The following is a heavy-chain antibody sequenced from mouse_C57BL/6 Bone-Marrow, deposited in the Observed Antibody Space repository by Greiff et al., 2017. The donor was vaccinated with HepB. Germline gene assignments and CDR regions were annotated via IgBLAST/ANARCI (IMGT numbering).Heavy chain of an antibody. CDR3: ARYYYGSSSFDY. Sequence: EVKLQQSGPELVKPGASVKIPCKASGYTFTDYNMYWVKQSHGKSLEWIGDINPNNGGTIYNQKFKGKATLTVDKSSSTAYMELRSLTSEDTAVYYCARYYYGSSSFDYWGQGTTLTVSS. V-gene: IGHV1-18*01. J-gene: IGHJ2*01. CDR2: INPNNGGT. CDR1: GYTFTDYN. D-gene: IGHD1-1*01.